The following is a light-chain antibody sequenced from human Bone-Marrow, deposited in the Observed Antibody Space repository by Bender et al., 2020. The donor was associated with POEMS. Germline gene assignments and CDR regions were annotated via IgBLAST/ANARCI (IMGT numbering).Light chain of an antibody. CDR2: EDN. V-gene: IGLV6-57*04. CDR3: QYYDNFDWV. CDR1: SGRIVSNY. J-gene: IGLJ3*02. Sequence: NFMLTQPHSVSESPGKTVTISCTRSSGRIVSNYVQWYQQRPGSAPTILIYEDNKRPSGVPDRFSGSIDGSSNSASLTISGLKTEDEADYYCQYYDNFDWVFGGGSKLTVL.